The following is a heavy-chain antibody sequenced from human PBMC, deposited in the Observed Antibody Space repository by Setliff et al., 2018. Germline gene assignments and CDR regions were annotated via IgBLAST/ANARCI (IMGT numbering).Heavy chain of an antibody. V-gene: IGHV3-48*04. CDR1: GFTLRKNA. Sequence: GGSLRLSCTASGFTLRKNAFAWVRQAPGKGRQRVSSVSGSGMTRDYTDSVKGRFTVSRDNAKNSLFLQMNNLRPEDTALYYCASSSGWIPWIQHWGPGTLVTVSS. J-gene: IGHJ1*01. D-gene: IGHD3-10*01. CDR3: ASSSGWIPWIQH. CDR2: VSGSGMTR.